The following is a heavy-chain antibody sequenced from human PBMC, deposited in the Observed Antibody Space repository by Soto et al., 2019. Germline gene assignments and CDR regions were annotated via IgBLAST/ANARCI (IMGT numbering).Heavy chain of an antibody. Sequence: QVQLQESGPGLVKPSETLSLTCTVSGGSISSYYWSWIRQPPGKGLEWIGYIYYSGTTNYNPSLKSRVTMSVDTSKNQFSLKLSSVTAADTAVYYCARHTWFSGSWNFGYWGQGTLVTVSS. D-gene: IGHD6-13*01. CDR1: GGSISSYY. CDR3: ARHTWFSGSWNFGY. CDR2: IYYSGTT. V-gene: IGHV4-59*08. J-gene: IGHJ4*02.